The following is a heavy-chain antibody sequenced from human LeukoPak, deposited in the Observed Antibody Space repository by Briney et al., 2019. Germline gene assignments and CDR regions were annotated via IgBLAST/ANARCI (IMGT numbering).Heavy chain of an antibody. Sequence: GRSLRLSCVVSGFTFSTYWMSWVRQAQGEGLEWVAYIKTDGSDKSYVDSVKGRFTISRDNAKNSLYLQMNSLRAEDTAVYSCARGHWFDPWGQGTLVTVSS. J-gene: IGHJ5*02. CDR1: GFTFSTYW. V-gene: IGHV3-7*03. CDR3: ARGHWFDP. CDR2: IKTDGSDK.